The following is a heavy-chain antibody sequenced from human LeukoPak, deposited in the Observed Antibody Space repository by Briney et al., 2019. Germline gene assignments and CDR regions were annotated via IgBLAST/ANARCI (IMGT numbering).Heavy chain of an antibody. V-gene: IGHV3-11*04. D-gene: IGHD6-6*01. CDR3: ARDRSSVGMEEDYYYMDV. J-gene: IGHJ6*03. Sequence: GGSLRLSCAASGFTFSDYYMSWIRQAPGKGLEWVSYISRSGSTIYYADSVKGRFTISRDNAKNSLYLQMNSLRAEDTAVYYCARDRSSVGMEEDYYYMDVWGKGTTVTVSS. CDR2: ISRSGSTI. CDR1: GFTFSDYY.